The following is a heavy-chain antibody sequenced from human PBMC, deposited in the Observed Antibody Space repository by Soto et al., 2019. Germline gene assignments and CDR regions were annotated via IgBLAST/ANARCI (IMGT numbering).Heavy chain of an antibody. Sequence: SETLSLTCAVYGGSFSGYYWSWIRQPPGKGLEWIGEINHSGSTNYNPSLKSRVTISVDTSKNQFSLKLSSVTAADTAVYYCARGPRRQLGPYYYYYYMDVWGKGTTVTVSS. D-gene: IGHD6-6*01. CDR1: GGSFSGYY. V-gene: IGHV4-34*01. J-gene: IGHJ6*03. CDR2: INHSGST. CDR3: ARGPRRQLGPYYYYYYMDV.